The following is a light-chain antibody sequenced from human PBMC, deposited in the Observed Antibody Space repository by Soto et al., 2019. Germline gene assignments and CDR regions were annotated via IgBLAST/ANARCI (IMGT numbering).Light chain of an antibody. J-gene: IGLJ1*01. CDR1: SGHSNYA. CDR2: VNSDGSH. CDR3: QTWGTGIRV. Sequence: QLVLTQSPSASASLGASVKLTCTLSSGHSNYAIAWHQQQPEKGPRYLMKVNSDGSHRKGDGIPDRFSGSSSGAQRYLTISSLQSEYEADYYCQTWGTGIRVFGTGTKVTVL. V-gene: IGLV4-69*01.